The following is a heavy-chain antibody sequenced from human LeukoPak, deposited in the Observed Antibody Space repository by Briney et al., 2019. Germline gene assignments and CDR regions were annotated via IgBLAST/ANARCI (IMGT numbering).Heavy chain of an antibody. CDR1: GFTFRSYG. Sequence: PGGSLRLSCVASGFTFRSYGMRWVRQAPGKGLEWLSLLWYDGSNEYYADSVKGRFTISRDNSKNTPYLQMNSLRAEDTAVYYCAKGMTTGPRSVYHYMDVWGKGTTVTVSS. CDR3: AKGMTTGPRSVYHYMDV. J-gene: IGHJ6*03. CDR2: LWYDGSNE. V-gene: IGHV3-33*06. D-gene: IGHD4-17*01.